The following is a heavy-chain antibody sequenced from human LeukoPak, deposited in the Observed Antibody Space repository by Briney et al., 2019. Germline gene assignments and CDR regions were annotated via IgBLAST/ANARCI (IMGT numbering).Heavy chain of an antibody. Sequence: SETLSLTCTVSGGSISSYYWSWIRQPAGKGLEWIGRIHTSGSANYNPSLKSRVTISVDTSKNQFSLKLSSVTAADTAVYYCARTNSMGFDYWGQGTLVTVSS. J-gene: IGHJ4*02. V-gene: IGHV4-4*07. CDR1: GGSISSYY. CDR2: IHTSGSA. D-gene: IGHD2-8*01. CDR3: ARTNSMGFDY.